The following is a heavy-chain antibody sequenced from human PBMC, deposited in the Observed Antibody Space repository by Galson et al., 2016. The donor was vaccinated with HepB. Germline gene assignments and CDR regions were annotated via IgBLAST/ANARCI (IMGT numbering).Heavy chain of an antibody. V-gene: IGHV1-46*01. J-gene: IGHJ4*02. D-gene: IGHD3-10*01. CDR1: GYTFTNYY. CDR3: ARIWVRDGLDY. Sequence: SVKVSCKASGYTFTNYYIHWVRQAPGQGLEWMGIINPSGGSTNYAQKFQGRVTMTRDTSTNTAYMELSRLRLEDTAVYYCARIWVRDGLDYWGQGTLVTVSS. CDR2: INPSGGST.